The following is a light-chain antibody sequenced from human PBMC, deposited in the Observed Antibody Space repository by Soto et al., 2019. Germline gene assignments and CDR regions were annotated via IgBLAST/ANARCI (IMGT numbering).Light chain of an antibody. CDR1: QSVSDK. V-gene: IGKV3-15*01. CDR2: HAS. Sequence: EIVMTQSPGTLSASPGERATLSCRASQSVSDKLAWYQQKPGQAPRLLIYHASARATGIPARFSGSGSGTEFTLTISGLQSEDFAVYYCQQYNNWPPWTFGQGTKVDIK. J-gene: IGKJ1*01. CDR3: QQYNNWPPWT.